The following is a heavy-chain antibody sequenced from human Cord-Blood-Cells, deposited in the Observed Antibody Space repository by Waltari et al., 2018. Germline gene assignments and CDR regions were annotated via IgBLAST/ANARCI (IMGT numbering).Heavy chain of an antibody. Sequence: QVQLVQSGAEVKKPAASVKVSCKASGYTFTGYHMHWLRQAPGQGLEWMGWINPNSGGTNYAQKFQGRVTMTRDTSISTAYMELSRLRSDDTAVYYCARVDGEKAGYWYFDLWGRGTLVTVSS. CDR1: GYTFTGYH. D-gene: IGHD3-10*01. CDR3: ARVDGEKAGYWYFDL. J-gene: IGHJ2*01. CDR2: INPNSGGT. V-gene: IGHV1-2*02.